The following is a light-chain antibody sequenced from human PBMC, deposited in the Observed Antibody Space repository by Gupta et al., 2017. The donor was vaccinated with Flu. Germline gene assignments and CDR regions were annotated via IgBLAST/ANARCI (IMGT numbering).Light chain of an antibody. Sequence: QSVLTQPPSVSGASGRRVTISCTGDRANIGAGFDVHWYQRFPGTAPRLLIYANNNRPSGVPEPFSGSKSDTSASLAITGLQAEDEDDYYCQSYDSSPLVVFGGGTKLTVL. CDR2: ANN. J-gene: IGLJ2*01. CDR1: RANIGAGFD. V-gene: IGLV1-40*01. CDR3: QSYDSSPLVV.